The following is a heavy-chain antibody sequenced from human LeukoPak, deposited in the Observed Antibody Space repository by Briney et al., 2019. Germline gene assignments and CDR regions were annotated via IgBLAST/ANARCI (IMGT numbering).Heavy chain of an antibody. Sequence: PGGSLRLSCAASGFTFSSYGMHWVRQAPGKGLEWVAFIRYGGSNKYYADSVKGRFTISRDNSKNTLYLQMNSLRAEDTAVYYCARDDGRYDYVWGHAYTPDYWGQGTLVTVSS. CDR3: ARDDGRYDYVWGHAYTPDY. CDR1: GFTFSSYG. D-gene: IGHD3-16*01. CDR2: IRYGGSNK. V-gene: IGHV3-30*02. J-gene: IGHJ4*02.